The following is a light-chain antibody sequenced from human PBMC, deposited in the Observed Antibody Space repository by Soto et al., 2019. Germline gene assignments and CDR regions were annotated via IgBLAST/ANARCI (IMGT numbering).Light chain of an antibody. CDR3: GSYASATLI. V-gene: IGLV2-14*01. CDR1: SSDIGAYDY. CDR2: EVT. Sequence: QAVVTQPASVSGSPGQSITISCTGTSSDIGAYDYVSWFQQYPGKAPTLLIYEVTFRPSGVSSRFSGSKSGNTASLTISGLQTEDEADYYCGSYASATLIFGGGTKVTVL. J-gene: IGLJ2*01.